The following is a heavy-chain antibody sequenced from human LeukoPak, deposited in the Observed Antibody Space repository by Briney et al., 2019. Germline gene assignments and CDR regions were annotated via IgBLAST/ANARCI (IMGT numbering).Heavy chain of an antibody. V-gene: IGHV4-4*07. Sequence: SETLSLTCTVSGGSINIYYRSWIRQPAGKGLEWIGRIYSSGNTNYNPSLKSRVTISVDTYKNQFSLNLSSLTATDTDFYYCARSRGSFDYWGQGTLVTVSS. J-gene: IGHJ4*02. CDR3: ARSRGSFDY. CDR1: GGSINIYY. CDR2: IYSSGNT. D-gene: IGHD6-19*01.